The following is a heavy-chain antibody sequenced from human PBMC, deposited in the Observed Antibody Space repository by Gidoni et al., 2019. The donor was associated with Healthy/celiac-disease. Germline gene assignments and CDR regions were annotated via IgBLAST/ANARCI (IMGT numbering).Heavy chain of an antibody. CDR1: GFTVSSYG. CDR2: ISGSGGST. V-gene: IGHV3-23*01. J-gene: IGHJ6*03. CDR3: AKAGWVDFWSGYDPFLYEYYYMDV. Sequence: EVQLLVFGGGLVRPGGSLRLSGAASGFTVSSYGMRWVREAPGKGLEWVSAISGSGGSTYYAYSVKGRFTISRDNSKNTLYQQMNSLRAEDTAVYYCAKAGWVDFWSGYDPFLYEYYYMDVWGKGTTVTVSS. D-gene: IGHD3-3*01.